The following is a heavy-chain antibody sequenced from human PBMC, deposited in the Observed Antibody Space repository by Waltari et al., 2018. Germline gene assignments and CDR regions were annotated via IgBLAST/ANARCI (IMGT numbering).Heavy chain of an antibody. V-gene: IGHV4-4*07. J-gene: IGHJ5*02. Sequence: QVQLQASGPGLVKPSETLSLTCTVSGGSISGYYWSWIRQPAGKGLEWIGRIYTSGITNYNPSLTSRVTLSVDTSKNQFSLKLSSVTAADTAVYYCARGWFYQGFDPWGQGTLVTVSS. CDR1: GGSISGYY. CDR3: ARGWFYQGFDP. CDR2: IYTSGIT. D-gene: IGHD2-15*01.